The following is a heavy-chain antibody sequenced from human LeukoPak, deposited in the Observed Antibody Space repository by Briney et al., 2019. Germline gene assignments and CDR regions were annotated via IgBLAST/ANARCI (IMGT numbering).Heavy chain of an antibody. J-gene: IGHJ6*03. CDR2: VDPEDGET. V-gene: IGHV1-69-2*01. CDR3: ARVAARGSHYYYYYYMDV. D-gene: IGHD6-6*01. Sequence: GATVKISCKASGYTFTDYYMHWVQQAPGKGLEWMGRVDPEDGETIYAEKFQGRVTITADTSTDTAYMELSSLRSEDTAVYYCARVAARGSHYYYYYYMDVWGKGTTVTVSS. CDR1: GYTFTDYY.